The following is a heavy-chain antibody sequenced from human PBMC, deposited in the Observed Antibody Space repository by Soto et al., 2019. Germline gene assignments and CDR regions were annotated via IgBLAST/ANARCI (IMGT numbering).Heavy chain of an antibody. V-gene: IGHV3-23*01. CDR1: GFTFSSYA. Sequence: GGSLRLSCAASGFTFSSYAMSWVRQAPGKGLEWVSAISGSGGSTYYADSVKGRFTISRDNSKKTLYLQMNSLRAEDTAVYYCAKDLVIFYGGKGLVDYWGQGTLVTVSS. CDR3: AKDLVIFYGGKGLVDY. CDR2: ISGSGGST. J-gene: IGHJ4*02. D-gene: IGHD4-17*01.